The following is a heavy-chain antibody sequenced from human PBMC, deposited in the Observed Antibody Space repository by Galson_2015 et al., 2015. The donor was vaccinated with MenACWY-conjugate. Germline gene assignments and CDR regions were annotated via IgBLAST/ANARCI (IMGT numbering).Heavy chain of an antibody. CDR3: VRDGGRGGWSFDY. D-gene: IGHD6-19*01. V-gene: IGHV6-1*01. CDR2: TYYRSKWYN. Sequence: CAISGDSVSSNSVAWNWIRQSPSRGLEWLRRTYYRSKWYNDYAVSVKSRITVNPDTSKNQFSLHLNSLTPEDTAVYYCVRDGGRGGWSFDYWGQGTLVTVSS. CDR1: GDSVSSNSVA. J-gene: IGHJ4*02.